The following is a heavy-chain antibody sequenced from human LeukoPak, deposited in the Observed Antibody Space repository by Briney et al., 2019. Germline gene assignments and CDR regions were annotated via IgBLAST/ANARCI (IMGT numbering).Heavy chain of an antibody. CDR2: SGTAGDT. Sequence: PGGSLRLSCAASGFTFSSYAMSWVRQAPGKGLEWVSASGTAGDTYYADSVKGRFTISRDDSKNTLYLQMTSLRAEDTAVYYCAKASNGNYYGSGSYFENWFDPWGQGTLVTVSS. D-gene: IGHD3-10*01. J-gene: IGHJ5*02. CDR3: AKASNGNYYGSGSYFENWFDP. CDR1: GFTFSSYA. V-gene: IGHV3-23*01.